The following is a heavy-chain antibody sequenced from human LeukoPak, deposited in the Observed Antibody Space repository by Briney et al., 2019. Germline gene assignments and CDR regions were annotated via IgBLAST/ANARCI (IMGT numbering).Heavy chain of an antibody. Sequence: SETLSLTCAVYGGFFSGYYWSWIRQPPGKGLEWIGEINHSGSTNYNPSLKSRVTISVDTSKNQFSLKLSSVTAADTAVYYCARGSRVVVVAATKLGLDNWFDPWGQGTLVTVSS. CDR1: GGFFSGYY. J-gene: IGHJ5*02. CDR2: INHSGST. D-gene: IGHD2-15*01. V-gene: IGHV4-34*01. CDR3: ARGSRVVVVAATKLGLDNWFDP.